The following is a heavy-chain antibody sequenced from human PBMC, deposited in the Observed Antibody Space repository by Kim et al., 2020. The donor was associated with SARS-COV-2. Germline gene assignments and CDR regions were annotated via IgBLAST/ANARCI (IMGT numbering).Heavy chain of an antibody. CDR2: MSYDGSDI. V-gene: IGHV3-30*04. J-gene: IGHJ1*01. CDR1: GFTFSSYA. CDR3: VRAEGTGVRGYFQY. Sequence: GGSLRLSCAASGFTFSSYAMHWVRQAPGRGLEWVAVMSYDGSDIYYADSVKGRFTISRDNSKNTLFLQMNSLRAEDTAVYYCVRAEGTGVRGYFQYWGQGTLAIVSS. D-gene: IGHD2-8*02.